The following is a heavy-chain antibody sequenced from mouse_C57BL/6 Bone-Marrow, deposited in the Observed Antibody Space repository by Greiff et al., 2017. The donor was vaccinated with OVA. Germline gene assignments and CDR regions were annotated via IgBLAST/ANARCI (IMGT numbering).Heavy chain of an antibody. Sequence: LVESGAELVKPGASVKISCKASGYAFSSYWMNWVKQRPGKGLEWIGQIYPGDGDTNYNGKFKGKATLTADKSSSTAYMQLSSLTSEDSAVYFCATDYRGYFDYWGQGTTLTVSS. CDR1: GYAFSSYW. V-gene: IGHV1-80*01. J-gene: IGHJ2*01. CDR2: IYPGDGDT. D-gene: IGHD1-1*02. CDR3: ATDYRGYFDY.